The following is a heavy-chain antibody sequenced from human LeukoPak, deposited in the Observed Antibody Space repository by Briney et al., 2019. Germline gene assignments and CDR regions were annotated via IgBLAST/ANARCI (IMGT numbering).Heavy chain of an antibody. Sequence: PSETLSLTCTVSGGSISSSSYYWAWIRQPPGKGLEWIGRMYTSGGTNYNPSLKSRVTMSVDTSKNQFSLRLSSVTAADTAVYYCARESVVPTAMRQTNWFDPWGQGTLVTVSS. D-gene: IGHD2-2*01. V-gene: IGHV4-39*07. J-gene: IGHJ5*02. CDR3: ARESVVPTAMRQTNWFDP. CDR1: GGSISSSSYY. CDR2: MYTSGGT.